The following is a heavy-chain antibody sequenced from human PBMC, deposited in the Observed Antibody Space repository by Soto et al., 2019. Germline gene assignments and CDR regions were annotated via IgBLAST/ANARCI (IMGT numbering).Heavy chain of an antibody. D-gene: IGHD3-10*01. CDR3: TIGSTGRDH. V-gene: IGHV3-15*01. Sequence: EVQLVESGGGLVEPGGSLRLSCAASGFTFTNAVMTWVRQAPGKGLEWVGRIKSAADGGTTDYAAPVKGRFTISRDDSENSLYQHMNRLETEDTDVYYCTIGSTGRDHWGQGTLVTVSS. J-gene: IGHJ4*02. CDR2: IKSAADGGTT. CDR1: GFTFTNAV.